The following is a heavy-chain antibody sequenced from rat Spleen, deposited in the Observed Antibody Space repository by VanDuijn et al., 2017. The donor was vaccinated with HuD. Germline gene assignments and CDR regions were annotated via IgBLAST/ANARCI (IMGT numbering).Heavy chain of an antibody. V-gene: IGHV5-46*01. D-gene: IGHD3-8*01. CDR2: ITISGGRI. J-gene: IGHJ2*01. Sequence: EVQLVESGGGLVQPGKSMKLSCAASGFTFSAFPMAWVRQAPMKGLEWVATITISGGRIYYRDSVRGRFTISRDNAKTTLYLQMNSLRSEDTATYYCTRGASPDYFDYWGQGVMVTVSS. CDR3: TRGASPDYFDY. CDR1: GFTFSAFP.